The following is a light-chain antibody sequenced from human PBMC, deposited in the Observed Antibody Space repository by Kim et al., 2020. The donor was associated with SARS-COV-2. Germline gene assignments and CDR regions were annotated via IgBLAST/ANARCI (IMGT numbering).Light chain of an antibody. Sequence: PGETVTLTCGSRTGAVTSGHFPHWFQQKPGQAPRTLIYDRINKHSWTPARFSGSLVGGKAALTLSGAQPDDEADYYCLLSYSGTWVFGGGTQLTVL. CDR1: TGAVTSGHF. CDR2: DRI. V-gene: IGLV7-46*01. CDR3: LLSYSGTWV. J-gene: IGLJ3*02.